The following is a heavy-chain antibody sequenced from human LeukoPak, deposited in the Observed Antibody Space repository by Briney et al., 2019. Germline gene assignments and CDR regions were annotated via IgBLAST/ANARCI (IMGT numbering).Heavy chain of an antibody. D-gene: IGHD6-19*01. CDR1: GGSISSYY. CDR2: IYYSGST. Sequence: PSETLSLTCTVSGGSISSYYWSWIRQPPGKGLEWIGYIYYSGSTNYNPSLKSRVTISVDTSKNQFSLKLSSVTAADTAVYYCARVEHSSGWYYYYGMDVWGQGTTVIVSS. J-gene: IGHJ6*02. CDR3: ARVEHSSGWYYYYGMDV. V-gene: IGHV4-59*01.